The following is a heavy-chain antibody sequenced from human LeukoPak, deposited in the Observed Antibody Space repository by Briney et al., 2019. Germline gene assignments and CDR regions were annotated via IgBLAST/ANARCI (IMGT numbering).Heavy chain of an antibody. CDR1: GFTFSSYE. V-gene: IGHV3-48*03. D-gene: IGHD5-12*01. J-gene: IGHJ4*02. CDR2: ISSSGSTI. CDR3: ASSRGYDLFDY. Sequence: PGGSLRLSCAASGFTFSSYEMNWVRQAPGKGLEWVSYISSSGSTIYYADSVKGRFTISRDNAKNSLYLQMNSLRAEDTAVYYCASSRGYDLFDYWGQGTLVTVSS.